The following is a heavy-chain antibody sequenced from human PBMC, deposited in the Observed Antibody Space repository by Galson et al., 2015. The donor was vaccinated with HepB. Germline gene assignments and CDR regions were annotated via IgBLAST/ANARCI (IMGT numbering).Heavy chain of an antibody. CDR1: GFTFSSYW. D-gene: IGHD6-13*01. CDR2: IKQDGSEK. J-gene: IGHJ6*02. CDR3: AREGRSSSWYINYYYYYYGMDV. V-gene: IGHV3-7*03. Sequence: SLRLSCAASGFTFSSYWMSWVRQAPGKGLEWVANIKQDGSEKYYVDSVKGRFTISRDNAKNSLYLQMNSLRAEDTAVYYCAREGRSSSWYINYYYYYYGMDVWGQGTTVTVSS.